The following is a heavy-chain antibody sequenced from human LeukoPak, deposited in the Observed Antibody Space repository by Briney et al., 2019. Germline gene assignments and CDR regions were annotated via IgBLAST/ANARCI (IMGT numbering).Heavy chain of an antibody. V-gene: IGHV4-59*08. J-gene: IGHJ5*02. D-gene: IGHD4-17*01. Sequence: SSETLSLTCTVSGGSISSYSWSWIRQPPGKGLEWIGYIYYSGSTNYNPSLKSRLTISVDKSKNQFSLNLSSVTAADTAVYYCASGMTTGPDPWGQGTLVTVSS. CDR2: IYYSGST. CDR3: ASGMTTGPDP. CDR1: GGSISSYS.